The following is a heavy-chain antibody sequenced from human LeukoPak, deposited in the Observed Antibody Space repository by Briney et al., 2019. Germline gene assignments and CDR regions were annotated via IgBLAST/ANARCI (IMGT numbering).Heavy chain of an antibody. CDR2: IYSGGST. D-gene: IGHD5-18*01. Sequence: GGSLRLSCAASGFTVSSNYVSWVRQAPGKGLEWVSVIYSGGSTYYADSVKGRFTISRDNAKNSLYLQMNGLRVEDTAVYYCARCGIHGYNYGHDAFDIWGQGTMVTVSS. CDR1: GFTVSSNY. V-gene: IGHV3-66*01. J-gene: IGHJ3*02. CDR3: ARCGIHGYNYGHDAFDI.